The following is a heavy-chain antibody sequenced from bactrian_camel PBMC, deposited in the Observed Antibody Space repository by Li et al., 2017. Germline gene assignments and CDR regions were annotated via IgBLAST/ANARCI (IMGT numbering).Heavy chain of an antibody. CDR1: GFTFRRGY. Sequence: VQLVESGGGSVQAGGSLRLSCAASGFTFRRGYMTWVRQAPGKGLEWVCSIATTYRFTTCIDSVKGRFTISKDNAKNTLYLQMNSLNPEDTAVYYCAADLGLMGYWGPGTQVTVS. CDR3: AADLGLMGY. CDR2: IATTYRFT. V-gene: IGHV3-2*01. J-gene: IGHJ6*01. D-gene: IGHD3*01.